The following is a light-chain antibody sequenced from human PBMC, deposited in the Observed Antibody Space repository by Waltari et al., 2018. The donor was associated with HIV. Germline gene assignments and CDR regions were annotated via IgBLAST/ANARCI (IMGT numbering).Light chain of an antibody. V-gene: IGLV2-11*01. CDR2: DVS. J-gene: IGLJ3*02. CDR3: CCFGVASNWL. Sequence: QSPLTQPRSVSGSPRQSVTISCTGTSDDIRSHNDVSTYNQYPGKGPHRIIDDVSKRVGAVLGRFAGSKSGQTASLSISGVRAQDAALYTCCCFGVASNWLFGGGTKVTVL. CDR1: SDDIRSHND.